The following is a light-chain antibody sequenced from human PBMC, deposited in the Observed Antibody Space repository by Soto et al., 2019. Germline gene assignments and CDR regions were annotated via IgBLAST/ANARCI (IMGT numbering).Light chain of an antibody. V-gene: IGKV3D-20*02. CDR3: QQRSTWPT. CDR1: QSVSSSY. J-gene: IGKJ1*01. Sequence: EIVLTQSPGTLSLSPGERATLSCRASQSVSSSYLAWYQQKPGQAPRLLIYGASSRAKGIPARFTGSGSGTDFSLTISSLEPEDFAVYYCQQRSTWPTFGQGTKVDIK. CDR2: GAS.